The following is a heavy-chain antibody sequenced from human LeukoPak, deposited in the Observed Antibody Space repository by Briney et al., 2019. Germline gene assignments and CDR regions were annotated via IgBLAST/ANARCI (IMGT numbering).Heavy chain of an antibody. V-gene: IGHV3-23*01. CDR2: ISGSGGST. D-gene: IGHD3-9*01. CDR3: AKDQSDILTGYQADY. CDR1: GFTFSSYA. J-gene: IGHJ4*02. Sequence: PGGSLRLSCAASGFTFSSYAMSWVRQAPGKGLEWVSAISGSGGSTYYADSVMGRFTISRDNSKNTLYLQMNSLRAEDTAVYYCAKDQSDILTGYQADYWGQGTLVTVSS.